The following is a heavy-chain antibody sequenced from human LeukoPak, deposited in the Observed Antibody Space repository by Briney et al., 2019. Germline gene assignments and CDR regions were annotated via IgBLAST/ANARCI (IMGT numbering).Heavy chain of an antibody. CDR2: TNPNSGNA. Sequence: ASVKVSCKASGYTFTSYDINWVRQAAGQALEWMGWTNPNSGNAAYAQKFQGRVTMTSNTSRTTAYMELSSLRSEDTAVYYCARGHSSAYDSCDTWGQGTLVTVSS. J-gene: IGHJ5*02. D-gene: IGHD5-12*01. V-gene: IGHV1-8*01. CDR3: ARGHSSAYDSCDT. CDR1: GYTFTSYD.